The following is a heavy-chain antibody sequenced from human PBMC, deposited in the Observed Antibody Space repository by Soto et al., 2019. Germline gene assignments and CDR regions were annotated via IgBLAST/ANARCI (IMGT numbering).Heavy chain of an antibody. D-gene: IGHD6-19*01. CDR2: IYYSGST. CDR1: GGSISSGGYY. J-gene: IGHJ6*02. V-gene: IGHV4-31*01. CDR3: ARDFTDSSGPTLGMGV. Sequence: QVQLQESGPGLVKPSQTLSLTCTVSGGSISSGGYYWSWIRQHPGKGLEWIGYIYYSGSTYYNPSLESLVTRSIDTSKDQFSLKLSSVTAADTAVYDCARDFTDSSGPTLGMGVWGQGTTVTVSS.